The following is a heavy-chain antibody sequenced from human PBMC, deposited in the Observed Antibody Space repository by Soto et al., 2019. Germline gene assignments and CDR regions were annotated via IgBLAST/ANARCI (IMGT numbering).Heavy chain of an antibody. CDR2: IYSGGST. V-gene: IGHV3-53*01. CDR1: GFTVSSNY. CDR3: ARGYDTSGYDPRAHLDY. J-gene: IGHJ4*02. D-gene: IGHD5-12*01. Sequence: VGSLRLSCAASGFTVSSNYMSWVRQAPGKGLEWVSVIYSGGSTYYADSVKGRFTISRDNSKNTLYLQMNSLRAEDTAVYYCARGYDTSGYDPRAHLDYWGQGTLVTVSS.